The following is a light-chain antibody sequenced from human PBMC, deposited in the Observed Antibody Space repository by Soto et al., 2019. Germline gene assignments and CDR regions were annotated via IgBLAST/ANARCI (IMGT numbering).Light chain of an antibody. V-gene: IGKV1-9*01. J-gene: IGKJ4*01. CDR3: QQLNSYPFT. Sequence: IPLTQSPSSLSASVGDRVTITCRASQGISSYLAWYQQKPGKAPNLLIYAASTLQSGVPSRFSGSGSGTDFTLTISSLQPEDFATYYCQQLNSYPFTFGGGTKVEIK. CDR2: AAS. CDR1: QGISSY.